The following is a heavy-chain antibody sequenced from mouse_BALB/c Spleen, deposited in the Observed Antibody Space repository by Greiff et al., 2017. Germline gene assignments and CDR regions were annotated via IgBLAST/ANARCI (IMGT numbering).Heavy chain of an antibody. D-gene: IGHD2-4*01. CDR1: GFTFSSYA. CDR2: ISSGGST. CDR3: ARGSTMITTYGRAYAMDY. V-gene: IGHV5-6-5*01. Sequence: EVQVVESGGGLVKPGGSLKLSCAASGFTFSSYAMSWVRQTPEKRLEWVASISSGGSTYYPDSVKGRFTISRDNARNILYLQMSSLRSEDTAMYYCARGSTMITTYGRAYAMDYWGQGTSVTVSS. J-gene: IGHJ4*01.